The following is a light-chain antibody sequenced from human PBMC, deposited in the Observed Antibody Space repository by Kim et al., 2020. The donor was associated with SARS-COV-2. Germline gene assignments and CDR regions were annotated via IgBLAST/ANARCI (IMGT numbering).Light chain of an antibody. CDR3: QQYNSYSGYT. Sequence: DIQMTQSPSTLSASVGDRVTITCRASQSISSWLAWYQQKPGKAPKLLIYMASSLESGVPSRFSGSGSGTEFTLTISSLQPDDFATYYCQQYNSYSGYTFGQGTKLEI. J-gene: IGKJ2*01. CDR2: MAS. V-gene: IGKV1-5*03. CDR1: QSISSW.